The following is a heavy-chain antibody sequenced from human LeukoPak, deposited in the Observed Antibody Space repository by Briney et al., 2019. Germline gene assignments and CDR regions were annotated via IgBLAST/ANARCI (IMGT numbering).Heavy chain of an antibody. J-gene: IGHJ4*02. CDR1: GYTFTVYY. Sequence: GASVTVSCTASGYTFTVYYMHWVRQAPGQGLEWMGWINPNSGGTNYAQKFQGRVTMTRDTAISTAYMELSRLRSDDTAVYYCAREGTTFLTLWGQGTLVTVSS. D-gene: IGHD2/OR15-2a*01. CDR2: INPNSGGT. CDR3: AREGTTFLTL. V-gene: IGHV1-2*02.